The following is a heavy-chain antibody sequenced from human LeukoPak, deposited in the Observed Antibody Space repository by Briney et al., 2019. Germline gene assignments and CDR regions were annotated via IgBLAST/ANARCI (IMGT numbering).Heavy chain of an antibody. V-gene: IGHV1-69*04. CDR1: GGTFSSYA. Sequence: SVKVSCKASGGTFSSYAISWVRQAPGQGLEWMGRIIPIFGIVNYARKFQGRVTITADKSTSTAYMELSSLRSEDTAVYYCARIAEPYYYDSGYAFDIRGQGTMVTVSS. J-gene: IGHJ3*02. D-gene: IGHD3-22*01. CDR2: IIPIFGIV. CDR3: ARIAEPYYYDSGYAFDI.